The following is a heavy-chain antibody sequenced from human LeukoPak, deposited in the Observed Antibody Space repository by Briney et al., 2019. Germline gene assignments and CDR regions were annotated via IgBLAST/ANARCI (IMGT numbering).Heavy chain of an antibody. J-gene: IGHJ6*02. Sequence: GRSLRLSCAASGFIFNSYGMHWVRQAPGKGLEWVAVIWYDGSNKYYADSVKGRFTISRDNSKNTLYLQMNSLRAEDTAVYYCARGYGDKASNLYYYYGMDVWGQGTTVTVSS. CDR2: IWYDGSNK. CDR3: ARGYGDKASNLYYYYGMDV. D-gene: IGHD4-17*01. V-gene: IGHV3-33*01. CDR1: GFIFNSYG.